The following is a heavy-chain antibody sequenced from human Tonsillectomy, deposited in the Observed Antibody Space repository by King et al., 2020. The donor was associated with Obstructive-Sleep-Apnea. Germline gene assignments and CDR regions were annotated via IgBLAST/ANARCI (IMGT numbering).Heavy chain of an antibody. V-gene: IGHV4-4*07. D-gene: IGHD3-10*01. Sequence: QLQESGPGLVEPSETLSLTCTVSGASISGNYWSWIRQPAGKGLEWIGRIYGGSVNYKPSLESRVTISEDTSKNQFSLRLTSVTAADTAMYYCARDHRWFGELLNAFDIWGQGIMVTVSS. CDR2: IYGGSV. CDR3: ARDHRWFGELLNAFDI. CDR1: GASISGNY. J-gene: IGHJ3*02.